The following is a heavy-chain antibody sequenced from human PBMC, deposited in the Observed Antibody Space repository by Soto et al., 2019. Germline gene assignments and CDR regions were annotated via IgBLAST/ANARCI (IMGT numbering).Heavy chain of an antibody. Sequence: VQLVESGGGVVQPGKSLTLSCAESGLTLNRFGMHWVRQAPGKGLEWVAMIWHDGTNRYYGESVKGRFTISRDSSKNTMYLQMNSLSAEDTAVYYCARALGYDIMTGYFDYWGQGTLVTVSS. CDR2: IWHDGTNR. CDR1: GLTLNRFG. J-gene: IGHJ4*02. CDR3: ARALGYDIMTGYFDY. V-gene: IGHV3-33*01. D-gene: IGHD3-9*01.